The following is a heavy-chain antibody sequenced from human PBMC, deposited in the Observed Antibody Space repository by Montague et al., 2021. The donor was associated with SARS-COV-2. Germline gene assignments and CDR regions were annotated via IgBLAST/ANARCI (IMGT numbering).Heavy chain of an antibody. J-gene: IGHJ6*02. V-gene: IGHV4-59*01. CDR1: GGSISSYY. Sequence: SETLSLTCTVSGGSISSYYWSWIRQPPGKGLEWIGYIYYSGSTNYNPSHKSRVTISVDTSKNQFSLKLSSVTAADTAVYYCARGAGRGSGYGKYYYYYYGMDVWGQGTTVTVSS. CDR3: ARGAGRGSGYGKYYYYYYGMDV. CDR2: IYYSGST. D-gene: IGHD5-12*01.